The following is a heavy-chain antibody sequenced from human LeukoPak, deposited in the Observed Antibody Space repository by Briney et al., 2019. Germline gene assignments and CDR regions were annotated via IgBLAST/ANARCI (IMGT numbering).Heavy chain of an antibody. CDR2: INHSGST. V-gene: IGHV4-34*01. J-gene: IGHJ6*02. CDR3: ARGPRMTRTYYYYYDMDV. CDR1: GGSFSGYY. Sequence: SETLSLTCAVYGGSFSGYYWSWIRQPPGRGLERIGEINHSGSTNYNPSLKSRVTISVDTSKNQFSLKLSSVTAADTAVYYCARGPRMTRTYYYYYDMDVWGQGTTVTVSS. D-gene: IGHD2-15*01.